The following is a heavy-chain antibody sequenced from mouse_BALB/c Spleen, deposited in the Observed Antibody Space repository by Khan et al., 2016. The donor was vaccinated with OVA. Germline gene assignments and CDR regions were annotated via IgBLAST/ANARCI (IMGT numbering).Heavy chain of an antibody. D-gene: IGHD2-14*01. Sequence: VELVESGPGLVAPSQSLSITCTVSGFSLSRYNIHWVRQPPGKGLEWMGMIWGGGGTDYNSNLKSRLSISKDNSTSQLILKMISLQTDDSAMYYCGRAYYRYDGYYAMDYWGQGTSVTVSS. V-gene: IGHV2-6-4*01. J-gene: IGHJ4*01. CDR2: IWGGGGT. CDR3: GRAYYRYDGYYAMDY. CDR1: GFSLSRYN.